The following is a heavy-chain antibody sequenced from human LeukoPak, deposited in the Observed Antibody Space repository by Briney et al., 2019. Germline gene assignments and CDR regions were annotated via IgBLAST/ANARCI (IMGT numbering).Heavy chain of an antibody. CDR2: ISGSGVST. CDR3: ARDYGDSHGFDP. D-gene: IGHD4-17*01. Sequence: PGGSLRLSCAASGFTFSNYAMSWVRQAPGKGLEWVSTISGSGVSTYYADSVKGQFTISRDNSKNTLYLQMNSLRAEDTAVYYCARDYGDSHGFDPWGQGTLVTVSS. J-gene: IGHJ5*02. CDR1: GFTFSNYA. V-gene: IGHV3-23*01.